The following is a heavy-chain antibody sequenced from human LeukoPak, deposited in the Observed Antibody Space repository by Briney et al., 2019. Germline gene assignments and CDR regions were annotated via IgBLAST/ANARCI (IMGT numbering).Heavy chain of an antibody. Sequence: PGGSLRLSCTASGFTFGDYAMSWVRQAPGKGLEWVGFIRSKAYGGTTEYAASVKGRFTISRDDSKSIAYLQMNSLKTEDTAVYYCTRGRVLLWFGESYYWGQGTLVTLSS. D-gene: IGHD3-10*01. V-gene: IGHV3-49*04. CDR1: GFTFGDYA. CDR3: TRGRVLLWFGESYY. J-gene: IGHJ4*02. CDR2: IRSKAYGGTT.